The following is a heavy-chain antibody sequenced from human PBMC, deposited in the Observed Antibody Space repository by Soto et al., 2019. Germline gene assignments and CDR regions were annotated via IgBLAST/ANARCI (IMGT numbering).Heavy chain of an antibody. CDR3: ALTRRSSLLEVAGPGFEY. Sequence: PGGSLRLSCAAFGFTISSSSMNWVRQAPGRGLEWVAYISDSGSNTLYADSVRGRFTISRDNSKNTLFLQMDSLRVDDTGVYYCALTRRSSLLEVAGPGFEYWGQGTLVTVSS. D-gene: IGHD6-19*01. CDR2: ISDSGSNT. V-gene: IGHV3-48*01. CDR1: GFTISSSS. J-gene: IGHJ4*02.